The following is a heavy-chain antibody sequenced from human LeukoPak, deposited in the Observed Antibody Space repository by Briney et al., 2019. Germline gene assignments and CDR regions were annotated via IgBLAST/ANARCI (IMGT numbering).Heavy chain of an antibody. CDR1: GYTFTSYA. CDR2: INAGNGNT. D-gene: IGHD3-22*01. J-gene: IGHJ3*02. CDR3: ARDKGTYDSDAFDI. Sequence: ASVKVSCKASGYTFTSYAMHWVRQAPGQRLEWMGWINAGNGNTKYSQEFQGRVTITRDTSASTAYMELSSLRSEDMAVYYCARDKGTYDSDAFDIWGQGTMVTVSS. V-gene: IGHV1-3*03.